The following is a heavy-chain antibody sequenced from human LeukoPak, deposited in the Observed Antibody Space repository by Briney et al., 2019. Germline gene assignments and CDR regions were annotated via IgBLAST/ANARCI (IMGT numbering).Heavy chain of an antibody. D-gene: IGHD1-26*01. CDR2: ISGSGGSA. CDR3: AKDRVVGAGDDAFDI. Sequence: GGSLRLSCAASGFSFSFYAMTWVRQAPGKGLEWVSGISGSGGSAYYADSVKGRFTISRDNSKNTLYLQMNGLRAEDTAIYYCAKDRVVGAGDDAFDIWGQGTMVTVSS. V-gene: IGHV3-23*01. CDR1: GFSFSFYA. J-gene: IGHJ3*02.